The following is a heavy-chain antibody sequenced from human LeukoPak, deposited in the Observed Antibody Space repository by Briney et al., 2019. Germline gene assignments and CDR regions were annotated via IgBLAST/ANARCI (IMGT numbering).Heavy chain of an antibody. J-gene: IGHJ4*02. CDR2: ISGSGGST. CDR3: AKETDYDSSGYYYDY. CDR1: GFTFSSYA. V-gene: IGHV3-23*01. D-gene: IGHD3-22*01. Sequence: GGSLRLSCAASGFTFSSYAMSWVRQAPGKGLEWASAISGSGGSTYYADSVKGRFTISRDNSKNTLYLQMNSLRAEDTAVYYCAKETDYDSSGYYYDYWGQGTLVTVSS.